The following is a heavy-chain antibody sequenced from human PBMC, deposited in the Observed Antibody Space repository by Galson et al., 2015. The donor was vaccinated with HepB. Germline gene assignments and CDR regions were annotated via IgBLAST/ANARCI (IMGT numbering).Heavy chain of an antibody. Sequence: LSLTCTVSGGSISSGGYSWTWIRQHPGKGLEWIGYIYYSGSTYYNPSLKSRVTISVDTSKNQFSLNLSSVTAADTAVYYCARVLRGVLHIWGQGTMVTVSS. V-gene: IGHV4-31*03. CDR1: GGSISSGGYS. CDR2: IYYSGST. D-gene: IGHD3-10*01. CDR3: ARVLRGVLHI. J-gene: IGHJ3*02.